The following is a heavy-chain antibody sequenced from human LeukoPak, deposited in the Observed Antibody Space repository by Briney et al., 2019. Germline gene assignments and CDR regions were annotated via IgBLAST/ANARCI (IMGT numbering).Heavy chain of an antibody. CDR1: GYTFTTYG. CDR2: ISAYNGNT. CDR3: ARDLDILTAYYSGY. J-gene: IGHJ4*02. D-gene: IGHD3-9*01. Sequence: ASVKVSCKASGYTFTTYGITWVRQAPGQGLAWMGWISAYNGNTHYAENLQGRLTMTTDTSTSTAYMELRSLRSDDTAAYYCARDLDILTAYYSGYWGQGTLVTVSS. V-gene: IGHV1-18*04.